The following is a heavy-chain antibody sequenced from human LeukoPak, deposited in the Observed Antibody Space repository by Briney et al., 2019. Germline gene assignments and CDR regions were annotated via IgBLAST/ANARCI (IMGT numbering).Heavy chain of an antibody. CDR3: AKDIQSGDPVAARRYCSGGSCYWIYYYYGMDV. J-gene: IGHJ6*02. Sequence: GGSLRLSCAASGFTFSVYAMSWVRQAPGKGLEWVSAISGSGGSTYYADSVKGRFTISRDNSKNTLYLQMNSLRAEDTAVYYCAKDIQSGDPVAARRYCSGGSCYWIYYYYGMDVWGQGTTVTVSS. CDR2: ISGSGGST. CDR1: GFTFSVYA. D-gene: IGHD2-15*01. V-gene: IGHV3-23*01.